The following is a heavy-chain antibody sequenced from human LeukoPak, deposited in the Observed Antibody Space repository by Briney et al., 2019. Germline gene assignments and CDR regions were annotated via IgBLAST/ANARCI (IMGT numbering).Heavy chain of an antibody. V-gene: IGHV4-30-4*01. Sequence: SQTLSLTCTVSGGSISSGDYYWSWIRQPPGTGLEWIGYIYYSGSTYYNPSLKSRVTISVDTSKNQFSLKLSSVTAADTAVYYCAREYCGGDCYLYYYYGMDVWGQGTTVTVSS. D-gene: IGHD2-21*02. CDR3: AREYCGGDCYLYYYYGMDV. CDR2: IYYSGST. CDR1: GGSISSGDYY. J-gene: IGHJ6*02.